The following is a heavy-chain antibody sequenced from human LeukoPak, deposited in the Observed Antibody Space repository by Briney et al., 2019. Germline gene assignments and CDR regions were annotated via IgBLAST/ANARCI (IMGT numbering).Heavy chain of an antibody. D-gene: IGHD3-10*01. CDR3: ASLSGMVRRYNYYYMDV. Sequence: PSETLSLTCAVYGGSFSGYYWSWLRQPPGKGREWIGEINHSGSTNYNPSLKRRVTISVDTSKNQFSLKLSSVTAADTAVYYCASLSGMVRRYNYYYMDVWGKGTTVTISS. CDR1: GGSFSGYY. CDR2: INHSGST. V-gene: IGHV4-34*01. J-gene: IGHJ6*03.